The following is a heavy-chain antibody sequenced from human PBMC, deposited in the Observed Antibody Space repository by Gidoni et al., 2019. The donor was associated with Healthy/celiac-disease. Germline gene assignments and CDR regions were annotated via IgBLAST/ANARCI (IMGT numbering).Heavy chain of an antibody. CDR3: ARDYSSGHSRFDY. V-gene: IGHV3-48*01. Sequence: EVQLVESGGGLVQPGGSLRLSCAASGFTFSSYSMNWVRQAPGKGLEWVADIRSSSSTIYYADSVKGRFTISRDNAKNSLYLQMNSLRAEDTAVYYCARDYSSGHSRFDYWGQGTLVTVSS. D-gene: IGHD6-19*01. CDR2: IRSSSSTI. CDR1: GFTFSSYS. J-gene: IGHJ4*02.